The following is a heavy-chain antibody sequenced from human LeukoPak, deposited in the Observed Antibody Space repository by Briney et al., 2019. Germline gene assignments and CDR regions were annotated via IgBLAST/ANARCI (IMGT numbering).Heavy chain of an antibody. CDR1: GFNFRTYA. J-gene: IGHJ4*02. Sequence: GGSLRLSCAASGFNFRTYAMSWVRQAPGKGLEWVAVIWYDGSNKYYADSVKGRFTISRDNSKNTLYLQMNSLRAEDTAVYYCARSDSSGYYPPPPDYWGQGTLVTVSS. CDR3: ARSDSSGYYPPPPDY. CDR2: IWYDGSNK. V-gene: IGHV3-33*08. D-gene: IGHD3-22*01.